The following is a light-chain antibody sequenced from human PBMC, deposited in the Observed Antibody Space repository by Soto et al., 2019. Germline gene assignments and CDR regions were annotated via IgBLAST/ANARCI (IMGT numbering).Light chain of an antibody. CDR2: GAS. J-gene: IGKJ1*01. V-gene: IGKV3-15*01. CDR3: QQYNKWPP. CDR1: QSVSSN. Sequence: EIAMTPSPATLSVSPGERATLSCRASQSVSSNLAWYQQKPGQAPRLLIYGASTRATGIPARFSGSGSGTEFTLTISSLQSEDFAVYYCQQYNKWPPFGQGTKV.